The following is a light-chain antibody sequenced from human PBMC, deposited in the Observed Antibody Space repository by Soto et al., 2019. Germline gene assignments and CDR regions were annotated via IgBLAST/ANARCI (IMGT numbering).Light chain of an antibody. V-gene: IGKV1-33*01. CDR2: DAS. CDR1: QDISNY. J-gene: IGKJ3*01. Sequence: DIQMTQSPSSLSASVGDRVTITCQASQDISNYLNWYQQKPGKAPKLLIYDASNLETGLTSRFSGSGSGTDFTFTISSLKPEDIAIYYCQQYDHRPPRITFVPGTKVDIK. CDR3: QQYDHRPPRIT.